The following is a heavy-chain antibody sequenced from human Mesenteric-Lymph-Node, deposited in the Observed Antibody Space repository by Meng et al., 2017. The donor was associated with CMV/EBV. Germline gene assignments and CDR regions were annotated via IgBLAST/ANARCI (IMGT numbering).Heavy chain of an antibody. CDR3: ARDNHHYGSGSYYNDNWYFDL. Sequence: SVKVSCKASGGTFSSYAISWVRQAPGQGLEWMGGIIPILGIANYALKFQGRVTITADKSTSTAYMELSSLRSEDTAVYYCARDNHHYGSGSYYNDNWYFDLWGRGALVTVSS. J-gene: IGHJ2*01. D-gene: IGHD3-10*01. CDR1: GGTFSSYA. V-gene: IGHV1-69*10. CDR2: IIPILGIA.